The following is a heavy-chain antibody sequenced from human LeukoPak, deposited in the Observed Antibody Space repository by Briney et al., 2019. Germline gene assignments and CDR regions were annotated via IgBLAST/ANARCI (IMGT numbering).Heavy chain of an antibody. CDR2: IRSDGSNK. V-gene: IGHV3-30*02. CDR3: AKDVRSTERGGGAFDV. Sequence: GGSLRLSCAASGFTFSSYGMHWVRQAPGKGLEWVAFIRSDGSNKKYADSVKGRFTISRDNSKNTLYLQMNSLRADDTAVYYCAKDVRSTERGGGAFDVWGQGTMVPVSS. D-gene: IGHD3-10*02. CDR1: GFTFSSYG. J-gene: IGHJ3*01.